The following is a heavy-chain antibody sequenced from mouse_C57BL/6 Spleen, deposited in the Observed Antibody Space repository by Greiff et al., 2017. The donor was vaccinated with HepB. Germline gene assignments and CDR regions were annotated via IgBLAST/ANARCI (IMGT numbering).Heavy chain of an antibody. V-gene: IGHV1-80*01. CDR2: IYPGDGDT. CDR3: ARTGHYDGAMDY. J-gene: IGHJ4*01. D-gene: IGHD1-2*01. CDR1: GYAFSSYW. Sequence: VKLQESGAELVKPGASVKISCKASGYAFSSYWMNWVKQRPGKGLEWIGQIYPGDGDTNYNGKFKGKATLTADKSSSTAYMQLSSLTSEDSAVYFGARTGHYDGAMDYWGQGTSVTVSS.